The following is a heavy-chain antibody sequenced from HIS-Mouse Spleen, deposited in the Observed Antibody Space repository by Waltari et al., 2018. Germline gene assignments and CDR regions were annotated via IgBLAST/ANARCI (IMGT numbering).Heavy chain of an antibody. V-gene: IGHV4-59*01. CDR3: ARGPSYYDFWSGYYFDY. CDR1: GGSISSYY. CDR2: IYYSGST. Sequence: QVQLQESGPGLVKPSETLSLTCTVSGGSISSYYWSWIRQPPGKGLEWIGYIYYSGSTNYNPFLKSRVTISVDTSKNQFSLKLSSVTAADTAVYYCARGPSYYDFWSGYYFDYWGQGTLVTVSS. D-gene: IGHD3-3*01. J-gene: IGHJ4*02.